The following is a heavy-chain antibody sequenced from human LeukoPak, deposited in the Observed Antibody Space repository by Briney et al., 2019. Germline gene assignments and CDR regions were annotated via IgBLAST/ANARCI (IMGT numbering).Heavy chain of an antibody. D-gene: IGHD6-19*01. V-gene: IGHV3-30*18. J-gene: IGHJ4*02. CDR2: ISYDGSNK. CDR1: GFTFSSYT. CDR3: AKTRQWLGYFDY. Sequence: PGGSLRLSCAASGFTFSSYTMNWVRQAPGKGLEWVAVISYDGSNKYYADSVKGRFTISRDNSKNTLYLQMNSLRAEDTAVYYCAKTRQWLGYFDYWGQGTLVTVSS.